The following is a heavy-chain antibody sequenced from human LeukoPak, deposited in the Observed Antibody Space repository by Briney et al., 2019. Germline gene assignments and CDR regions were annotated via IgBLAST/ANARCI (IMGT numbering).Heavy chain of an antibody. D-gene: IGHD4-17*01. V-gene: IGHV4-34*01. J-gene: IGHJ4*02. Sequence: SETLSLTCAVYGGSFSGYYWSWIRQPPGKGLEWIGEINHSGSTNYNPSLKSRVTISVDTSKNQFSLKLSSVTAADTAVYYCARGQVVDPAYGDYDPWNYWGQGTLVTVSS. CDR1: GGSFSGYY. CDR2: INHSGST. CDR3: ARGQVVDPAYGDYDPWNY.